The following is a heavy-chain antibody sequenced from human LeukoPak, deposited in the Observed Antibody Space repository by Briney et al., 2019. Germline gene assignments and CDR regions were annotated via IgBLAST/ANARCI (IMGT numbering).Heavy chain of an antibody. Sequence: SETLSLTCTVSGGSISSGSYYWSWIRQPAGKGLEWIGRIYTSGSTNYNPSLKSRVTISVDTSMNQFSLKLSSVTAADTAVYYCARGEKYYDFWSGPPNFDYWGQGTLVTVSS. CDR3: ARGEKYYDFWSGPPNFDY. CDR1: GGSISSGSYY. V-gene: IGHV4-61*02. CDR2: IYTSGST. D-gene: IGHD3-3*01. J-gene: IGHJ4*02.